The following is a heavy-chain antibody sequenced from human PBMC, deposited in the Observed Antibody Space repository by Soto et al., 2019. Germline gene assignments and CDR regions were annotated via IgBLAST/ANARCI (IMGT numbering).Heavy chain of an antibody. Sequence: EVQLLESGGGLVQPGGSLRLSCAASGFTFSSYAMSWVRQAPGKGLEWVSAIRGTGGTTYYADSVKGRFTISRDNSRNTLHLQMNSLRAEDTAIYYCAKFFGETGGSSGWPWSFHFWGQGTLVTVSS. CDR3: AKFFGETGGSSGWPWSFHF. J-gene: IGHJ4*02. V-gene: IGHV3-23*01. CDR1: GFTFSSYA. D-gene: IGHD6-25*01. CDR2: IRGTGGTT.